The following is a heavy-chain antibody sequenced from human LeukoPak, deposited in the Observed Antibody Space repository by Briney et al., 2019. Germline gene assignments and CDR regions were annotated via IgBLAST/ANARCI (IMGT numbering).Heavy chain of an antibody. J-gene: IGHJ4*02. CDR3: AREFRELIGDGYYLDS. CDR2: LYIGRET. Sequence: SETLSLTCTVSDVSISNYYWTWIRQPAGKGLEWIGRLYIGRETDYNPSLKSRVTMSVDTSNSQFSLRLTSVTAADTATYYCAREFRELIGDGYYLDSWGPGTLITVSS. V-gene: IGHV4-4*07. D-gene: IGHD3-10*01. CDR1: DVSISNYY.